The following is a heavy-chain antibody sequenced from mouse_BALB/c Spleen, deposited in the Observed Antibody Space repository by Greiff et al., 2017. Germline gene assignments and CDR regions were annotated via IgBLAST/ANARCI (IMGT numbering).Heavy chain of an antibody. D-gene: IGHD1-1*01. J-gene: IGHJ3*01. CDR2: IYPGDGVT. V-gene: IGHV1-87*01. Sequence: VQLQQSGAELARPGASVKLSCKASGSTFTSYWLQWVKQRPGQGLDWIGAIYPGDGVTRYSQKFKGKATMTAVKSSSKSYMQLSSLASEDTEVYYYASEVLRRAYWGQGTLVTVSA. CDR3: ASEVLRRAY. CDR1: GSTFTSYW.